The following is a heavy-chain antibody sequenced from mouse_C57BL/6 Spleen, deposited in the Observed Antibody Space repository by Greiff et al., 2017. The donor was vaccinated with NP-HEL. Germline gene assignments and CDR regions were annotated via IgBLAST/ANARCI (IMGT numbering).Heavy chain of an antibody. CDR1: GYTFTDYY. J-gene: IGHJ2*01. Sequence: EVQLQQSGPELVKPGASVKISCKASGYTFTDYYMNWVKQSHGKSLEWIGDINPNNGGTSYNQKFKGKATLTVDKSSSTAYMELRSLTSEDSAVYYCASGFITTVVATDYWGQGTTLTVSS. CDR3: ASGFITTVVATDY. D-gene: IGHD1-1*01. CDR2: INPNNGGT. V-gene: IGHV1-26*01.